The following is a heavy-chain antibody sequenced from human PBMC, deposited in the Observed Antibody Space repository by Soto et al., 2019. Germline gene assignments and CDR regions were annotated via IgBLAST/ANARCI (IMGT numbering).Heavy chain of an antibody. Sequence: VQLLESGGGLVQPGGSLRLSCAASGFTFSSSAMSWVRQAPGKGLEWVSAISGSRGSTYYADSVMGRFTISRDNSKNKVYLQMNSQKADNTAVYYCAKDQRYGYDYGWGSYRPLPYPYSFDYWGQGTLVTVSS. J-gene: IGHJ4*02. CDR2: ISGSRGST. CDR3: AKDQRYGYDYGWGSYRPLPYPYSFDY. V-gene: IGHV3-23*01. D-gene: IGHD3-16*02. CDR1: GFTFSSSA.